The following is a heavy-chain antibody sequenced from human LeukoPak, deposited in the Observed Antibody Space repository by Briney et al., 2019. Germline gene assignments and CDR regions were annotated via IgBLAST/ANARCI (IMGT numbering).Heavy chain of an antibody. CDR3: AVRNYYDSSGYYSY. Sequence: SVKVSCKASGFTFTSSAMQWVRQARGQRQEWIGWIVVGSGNTNYAQKFQERATITRDMSTSTAYMELSSLRSEDTAVYYCAVRNYYDSSGYYSYWGQGTLVTVSS. J-gene: IGHJ4*02. V-gene: IGHV1-58*02. CDR1: GFTFTSSA. CDR2: IVVGSGNT. D-gene: IGHD3-22*01.